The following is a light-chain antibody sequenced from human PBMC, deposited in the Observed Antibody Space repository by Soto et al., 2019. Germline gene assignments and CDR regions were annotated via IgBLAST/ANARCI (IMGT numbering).Light chain of an antibody. J-gene: IGKJ1*01. V-gene: IGKV1-5*01. CDR3: QEYNNYWT. CDR2: TAS. CDR1: QTISRW. Sequence: DIQMTQSPSTLSASVGDTVTITCRASQTISRWLAWYQQKPGKAPRLLIYTASTLESGVPSRFSASGSGTEFTLTLSSLHPDDFATYYCQEYNNYWTFGQGTKVDIK.